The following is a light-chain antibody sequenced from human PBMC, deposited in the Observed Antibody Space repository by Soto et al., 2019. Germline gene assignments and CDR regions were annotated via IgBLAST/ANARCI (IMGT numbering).Light chain of an antibody. CDR3: QQSGRSPPT. CDR1: QSVSSSY. Sequence: LAQSPGTLSLSPGERATLSCSASQSVSSSYLAWYQQKPGQAPRLLIYGASSRATGIPDRFSGSGSGTDFTLTISRLEPEDFAVCYCQQSGRSPPTFGRGTKVDIK. J-gene: IGKJ3*01. V-gene: IGKV3-20*01. CDR2: GAS.